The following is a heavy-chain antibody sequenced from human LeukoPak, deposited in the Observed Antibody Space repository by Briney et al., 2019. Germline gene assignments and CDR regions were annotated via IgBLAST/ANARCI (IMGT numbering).Heavy chain of an antibody. D-gene: IGHD3-16*02. Sequence: PGGSLRLSCAASGFTLSSYATSWVRQAPGKGLEWVSAISGSGGSTYYADSVKGRITISRDNSKNTLYLQMNSLGAEDTAVYYCAKGPEAYVWGSYRDYWGQGTLVTVSS. V-gene: IGHV3-23*01. J-gene: IGHJ4*02. CDR2: ISGSGGST. CDR3: AKGPEAYVWGSYRDY. CDR1: GFTLSSYA.